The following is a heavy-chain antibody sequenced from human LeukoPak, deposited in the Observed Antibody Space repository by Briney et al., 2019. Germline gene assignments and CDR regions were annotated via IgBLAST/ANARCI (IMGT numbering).Heavy chain of an antibody. J-gene: IGHJ4*02. CDR2: IYYSGST. CDR3: ARVAVVVVAATGGLLGYFDY. D-gene: IGHD2-15*01. V-gene: IGHV4-59*12. CDR1: GGSISSYY. Sequence: SETLSLPCTVSGGSISSYYWSWIRQPPGKGLEWIGYIYYSGSTNYNPSLKSRVTISVDTSKNQFSLKLSSVTAADTAVYYCARVAVVVVAATGGLLGYFDYWGQGTLVTVSS.